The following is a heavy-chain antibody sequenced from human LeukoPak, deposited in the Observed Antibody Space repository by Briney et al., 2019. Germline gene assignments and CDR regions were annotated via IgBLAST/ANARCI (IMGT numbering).Heavy chain of an antibody. CDR3: ASSPSSGYYSDAFDI. CDR1: GGSFSGYY. D-gene: IGHD3-22*01. V-gene: IGHV4-34*01. Sequence: PSETLSLTCAVYGGSFSGYYWSWIRQPPGKGLEWIGEINHSGSTNYNPSLKSRVTISVGTSKNQFSLKLSSVTAADTAVYYCASSPSSGYYSDAFDIWGQGTMVTVSS. CDR2: INHSGST. J-gene: IGHJ3*02.